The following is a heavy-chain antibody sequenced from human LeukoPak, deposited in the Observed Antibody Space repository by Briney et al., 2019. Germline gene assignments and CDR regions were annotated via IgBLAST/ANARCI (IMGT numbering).Heavy chain of an antibody. J-gene: IGHJ4*02. CDR3: ARDHGDHPDY. CDR2: INPSGGST. Sequence: ASVKVSCKASGYTFTSYYMNWVRQAPGQGLEWMGIINPSGGSTNYAQKFQGRVTMTRDTSTSTVYMELSSLRSEDTAVYYCARDHGDHPDYWGQGTPVTVSS. D-gene: IGHD4-17*01. CDR1: GYTFTSYY. V-gene: IGHV1-46*01.